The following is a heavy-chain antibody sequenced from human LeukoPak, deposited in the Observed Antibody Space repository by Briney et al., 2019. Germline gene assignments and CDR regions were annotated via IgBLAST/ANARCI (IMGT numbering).Heavy chain of an antibody. V-gene: IGHV4-30-4*01. CDR1: GGSISSGDYY. J-gene: IGHJ4*02. D-gene: IGHD4-23*01. Sequence: SETLSLTCTVSGGSISSGDYYWSWIRQPPGKGLEWIGYIYYSGSTYYNPSLKSRVTISVDTSKNQFSLKLSSVTAADTAVYYCAREGDNDYGGPIDYWGQGTLVTVSS. CDR2: IYYSGST. CDR3: AREGDNDYGGPIDY.